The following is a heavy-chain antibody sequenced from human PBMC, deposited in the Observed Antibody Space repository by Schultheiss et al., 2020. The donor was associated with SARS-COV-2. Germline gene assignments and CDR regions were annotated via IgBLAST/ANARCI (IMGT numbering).Heavy chain of an antibody. Sequence: GSLRLSCAASGFTFSDHYMDWVRQAPGKGLEWIGEINHSGSTKYNPSLKSRVTISVDTSKNQFSLKMTSVAEADTAVYYCARKRAVIVTPGLDYWGQGTLVTVSS. CDR2: INHSGST. CDR1: GFTFSDHY. J-gene: IGHJ4*02. V-gene: IGHV4-34*01. CDR3: ARKRAVIVTPGLDY. D-gene: IGHD4-17*01.